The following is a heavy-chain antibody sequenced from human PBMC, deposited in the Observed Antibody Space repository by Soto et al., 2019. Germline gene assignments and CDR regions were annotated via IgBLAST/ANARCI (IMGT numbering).Heavy chain of an antibody. D-gene: IGHD6-19*01. J-gene: IGHJ4*02. Sequence: QVTLKESGPVLVKPTETLTLTCTVSGFSLSNARMGVSWIRQPPGKALEWLAHIFSNDEKSYSTSLKSRLTISKDTSKRQVVLTMTNMDPVDTATYYCARDSSGWYYFDYWGQGTLVTVSS. V-gene: IGHV2-26*01. CDR1: GFSLSNARMG. CDR3: ARDSSGWYYFDY. CDR2: IFSNDEK.